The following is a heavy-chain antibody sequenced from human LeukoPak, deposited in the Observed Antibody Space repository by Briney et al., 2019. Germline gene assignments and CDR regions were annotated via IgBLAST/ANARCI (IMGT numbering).Heavy chain of an antibody. CDR2: ISHIGTT. D-gene: IGHD3-16*01. CDR3: AGRKGGSYSIDD. Sequence: RSESLSLTCAVSSYSISISSGYYWDWIRQPPGKGLEWIGIISHIGTTYYNPSLKSRVTVSVDTSKNQFSLRLTSVTAADTAIYYCAGRKGGSYSIDDWGQGTLVTISS. J-gene: IGHJ4*02. V-gene: IGHV4-38-2*01. CDR1: SYSISISSGYY.